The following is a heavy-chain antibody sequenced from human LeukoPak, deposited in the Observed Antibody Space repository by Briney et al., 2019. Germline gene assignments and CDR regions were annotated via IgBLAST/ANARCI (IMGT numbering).Heavy chain of an antibody. CDR3: VKITSVTGGDC. V-gene: IGHV3-64D*09. CDR2: ISNNGGSS. Sequence: PGGSLRLSCSASGFTFSACAMYWVRQAPGKGLEYVSGISNNGGSSFYADPVKGRFTISRDNSKNTLYLQMSSLRAEDTAVYYCVKITSVTGGDCWGQGTRLTVSS. J-gene: IGHJ4*02. CDR1: GFTFSACA. D-gene: IGHD1-1*01.